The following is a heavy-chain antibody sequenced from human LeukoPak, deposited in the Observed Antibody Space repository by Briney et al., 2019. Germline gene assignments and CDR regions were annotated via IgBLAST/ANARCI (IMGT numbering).Heavy chain of an antibody. J-gene: IGHJ4*02. D-gene: IGHD3-22*01. CDR2: IYYSGTT. Sequence: PSETLSLTCTVSGGSISRYYWSWVRQSPGKGLEWIGHIYYSGTTNYNPSLKSRITISVDTSKNQSSLKLNSVTAADTAVYFCARQYGNYLWDYWGQGTLVTVSS. CDR1: GGSISRYY. CDR3: ARQYGNYLWDY. V-gene: IGHV4-59*08.